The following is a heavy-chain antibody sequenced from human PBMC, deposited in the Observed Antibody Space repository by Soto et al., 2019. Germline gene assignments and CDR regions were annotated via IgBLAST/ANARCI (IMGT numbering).Heavy chain of an antibody. CDR1: GGSISSYY. V-gene: IGHV4-59*01. J-gene: IGHJ4*02. CDR2: IYYSGST. Sequence: SETLSLTCTVSGGSISSYYWSWIRQPPGKGLEWSGYIYYSGSTNYNPSLKSRVTISVDTSKNQFSLKLSSVTAADTAVYYCARVKFSIRGVITKMIIFDYWGQGTLVTVSS. CDR3: ARVKFSIRGVITKMIIFDY. D-gene: IGHD3-10*01.